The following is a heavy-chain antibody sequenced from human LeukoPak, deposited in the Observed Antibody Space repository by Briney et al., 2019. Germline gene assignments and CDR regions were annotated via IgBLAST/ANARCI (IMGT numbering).Heavy chain of an antibody. V-gene: IGHV4-59*12. CDR2: IYYSGTT. J-gene: IGHJ6*02. CDR1: GGSITSYY. D-gene: IGHD1-7*01. CDR3: ARVYNWNYDYCYYGMDV. Sequence: PSETLSLTCTVSGGSITSYYWSWIRQPPGKGLEWIGYIYYSGTTNYNPPLKSRVTISVETSKNQFSLKLSSVTAADTAVYYCARVYNWNYDYCYYGMDVWGQGTTVTVSS.